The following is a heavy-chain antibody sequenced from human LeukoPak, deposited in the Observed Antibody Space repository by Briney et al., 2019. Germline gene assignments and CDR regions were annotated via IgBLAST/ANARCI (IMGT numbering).Heavy chain of an antibody. CDR2: IYYSRST. V-gene: IGHV4-59*01. CDR3: ARAGHSSGYYYFDY. CDR1: GGSISSYY. J-gene: IGHJ4*02. D-gene: IGHD3-22*01. Sequence: PSETLSLTCTVSGGSISSYYWSWIRQPPGKGLEWIGYIYYSRSTNYNPSLKSRVTISVDTSKNQFSLKLSSVTAADTAVYYCARAGHSSGYYYFDYWGQGTLVTVSS.